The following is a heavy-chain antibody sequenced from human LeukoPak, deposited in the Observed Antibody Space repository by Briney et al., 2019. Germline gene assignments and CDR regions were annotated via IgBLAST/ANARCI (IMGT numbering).Heavy chain of an antibody. Sequence: SETLSLTCTVSGGSISSYYWSWIRQPAGKGLELIGRTYSSGSANYNPSLKRRVAISVDTSKTQFSLNLSSVPAADTAVYNCARGLVGATWNAFDIWGQGTMVTVSS. J-gene: IGHJ3*02. CDR1: GGSISSYY. CDR2: TYSSGSA. D-gene: IGHD1-26*01. V-gene: IGHV4-4*07. CDR3: ARGLVGATWNAFDI.